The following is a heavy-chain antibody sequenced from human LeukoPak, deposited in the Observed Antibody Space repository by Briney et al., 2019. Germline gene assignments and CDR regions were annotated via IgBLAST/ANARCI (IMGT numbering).Heavy chain of an antibody. CDR3: ASARSGSYYYFDY. D-gene: IGHD1-26*01. CDR2: IYSGGST. V-gene: IGHV3-66*01. J-gene: IGHJ4*02. Sequence: GGSLRLSCAASGFTVSSNYMSWVRQAPGKGLEWVSVIYSGGSTYYADSVKGRFTISRDNSKNTLYLQMNSLRAEDTAVYYCASARSGSYYYFDYWGQGTLVTVSS. CDR1: GFTVSSNY.